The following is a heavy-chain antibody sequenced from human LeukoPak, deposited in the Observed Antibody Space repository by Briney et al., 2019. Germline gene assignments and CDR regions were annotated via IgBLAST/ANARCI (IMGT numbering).Heavy chain of an antibody. V-gene: IGHV1-18*04. CDR2: ISAYNGNT. Sequence: ASVKVSCKASRYTFTSYDINWVRQAPGQGLEWMGWISAYNGNTNYAQKLQGRVTMTTDTSTSTAYMELRSLRSDDTAVYYCARNLPQIPGLLWFGESYYYYYMDVWGKGTTVTVYS. CDR3: ARNLPQIPGLLWFGESYYYYYMDV. J-gene: IGHJ6*03. CDR1: RYTFTSYD. D-gene: IGHD3-10*01.